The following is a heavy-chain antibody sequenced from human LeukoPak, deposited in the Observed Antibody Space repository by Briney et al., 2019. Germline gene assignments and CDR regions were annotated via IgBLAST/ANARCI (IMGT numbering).Heavy chain of an antibody. CDR2: IYYSGST. CDR1: GGSISSGDYY. V-gene: IGHV4-30-4*08. J-gene: IGHJ4*02. D-gene: IGHD3-3*01. Sequence: SQTLSLTCTVSGGSISSGDYYWSWIRQPPGKGLEWIGYIYYSGSTYYNPSLKSRVTISVDTSKSQFSLKLSSVTAADTAVYYCARSTYDFWSASIFDYWGQGTLVTVSS. CDR3: ARSTYDFWSASIFDY.